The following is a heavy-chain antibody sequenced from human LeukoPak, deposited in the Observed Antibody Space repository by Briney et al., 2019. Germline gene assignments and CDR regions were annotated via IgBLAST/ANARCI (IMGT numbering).Heavy chain of an antibody. CDR2: ISSSSSTI. Sequence: GGSLRLSCAASGFTFSSYSMNWVRQAPGKGLEWVSYISSSSSTIYYAYSVKGRFTISRDNAKNSLYLQMNSLRAEDTAVYYCARVRDYWGQGTLVTVSS. J-gene: IGHJ4*02. CDR1: GFTFSSYS. CDR3: ARVRDY. V-gene: IGHV3-48*01.